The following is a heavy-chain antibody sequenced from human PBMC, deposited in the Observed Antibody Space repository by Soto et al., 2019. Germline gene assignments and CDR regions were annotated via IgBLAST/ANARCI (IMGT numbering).Heavy chain of an antibody. J-gene: IGHJ6*02. CDR3: AKDDFGEFTLYGMDV. CDR1: GFAFSSYG. CDR2: ISYDGSNK. Sequence: LRLSCAASGFAFSSYGMHWVRRAPGKGLEWVAVISYDGSNKYYADSVKGRFTISRDNSKNTLYLQMNSLRAEDTAVYYCAKDDFGEFTLYGMDVWGQGTTVTVSS. V-gene: IGHV3-30*18. D-gene: IGHD3-10*01.